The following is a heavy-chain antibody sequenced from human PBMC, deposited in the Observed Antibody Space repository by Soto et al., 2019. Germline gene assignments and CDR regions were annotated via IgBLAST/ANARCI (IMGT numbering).Heavy chain of an antibody. CDR2: IDYNGVT. J-gene: IGHJ4*02. Sequence: SETLSLTCTVSGGSIYRSGYYWGWIRQPPGRGLEWIGNIDYNGVTYSNPSLKSRVTISRDTSKNQFSLKLTSVTAADTALYYCGKVLVGATGHTDSDSWGPGTLVTVSS. D-gene: IGHD2-15*01. CDR1: GGSIYRSGYY. CDR3: GKVLVGATGHTDSDS. V-gene: IGHV4-39*01.